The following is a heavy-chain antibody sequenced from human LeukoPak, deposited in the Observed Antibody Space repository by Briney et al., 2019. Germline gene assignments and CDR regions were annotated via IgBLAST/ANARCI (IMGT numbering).Heavy chain of an antibody. CDR3: ARGTHYYYGSGSLYYFDY. Sequence: QPGGSLRLSCAASGFTFSSYSMNWVRQAPGKGLEWVSYISSSSSTIYYADSVKGRFTISRDNAKNSLYLQMNSLRAEDTAVYYCARGTHYYYGSGSLYYFDYWGQGTLVTVSS. V-gene: IGHV3-48*01. J-gene: IGHJ4*02. D-gene: IGHD3-10*01. CDR1: GFTFSSYS. CDR2: ISSSSSTI.